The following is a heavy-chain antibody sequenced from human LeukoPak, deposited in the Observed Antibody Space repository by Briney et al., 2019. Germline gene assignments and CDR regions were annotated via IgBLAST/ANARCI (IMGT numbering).Heavy chain of an antibody. CDR1: GYSFTSYW. CDR2: IFPGDCDT. CDR3: ATSESQTKFDY. V-gene: IGHV5-51*01. Sequence: GESLKISCKGSGYSFTSYWIGWVRQMPGKGLEWMGIIFPGDCDTIYSPSFQGQVTISADKSINTAYLQWSSLKASDTAMFYCATSESQTKFDYWGQGTLVTVSS. J-gene: IGHJ4*02. D-gene: IGHD1/OR15-1a*01.